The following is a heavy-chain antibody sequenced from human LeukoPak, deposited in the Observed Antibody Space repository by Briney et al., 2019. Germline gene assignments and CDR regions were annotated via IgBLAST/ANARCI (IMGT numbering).Heavy chain of an antibody. J-gene: IGHJ4*02. CDR1: GFTLNSYW. CDR2: INGDGSWT. Sequence: GGSLRLSCAASGFTLNSYWMHWVRQVPGKGLVWVSRINGDGSWTAYADSVKGRFTVSRDNGKNTMYLQMNSLRAEDTAVYYCARSAYCGANCHYYFDYWGQGALVIVSS. D-gene: IGHD2-21*02. CDR3: ARSAYCGANCHYYFDY. V-gene: IGHV3-74*01.